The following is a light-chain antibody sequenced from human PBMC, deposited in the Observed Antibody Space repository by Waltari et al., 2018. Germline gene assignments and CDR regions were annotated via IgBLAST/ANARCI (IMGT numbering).Light chain of an antibody. J-gene: IGLJ2*01. Sequence: SSELTQDPAVSVALGQTVGITCQGDSLSSIYASRYQQKPGQAPVLVIYGKNNRPSGIPDRFSGSSSGNTASLTITGAQAEDEADYYCNSRDSSGNHHVVFGGGTKLTVL. CDR2: GKN. V-gene: IGLV3-19*01. CDR1: SLSSIY. CDR3: NSRDSSGNHHVV.